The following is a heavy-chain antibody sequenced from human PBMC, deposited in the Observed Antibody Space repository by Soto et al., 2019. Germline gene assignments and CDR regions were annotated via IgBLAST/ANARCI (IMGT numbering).Heavy chain of an antibody. D-gene: IGHD3-16*01. J-gene: IGHJ2*01. CDR3: ARINGYFDL. Sequence: PSETLSLTCTVSGGSISSSSYYWGWIRQPPGKGLKWIGSIYYRGSAYYNPSLKSRVTISVDTSKNQFSLKLSSVTAADTAVYYCARINGYFDLWGRGTLVT. V-gene: IGHV4-39*01. CDR2: IYYRGSA. CDR1: GGSISSSSYY.